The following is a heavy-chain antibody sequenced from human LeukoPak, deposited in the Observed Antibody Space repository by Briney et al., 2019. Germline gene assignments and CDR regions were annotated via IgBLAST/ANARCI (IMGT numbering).Heavy chain of an antibody. CDR3: ARAVGSSWAFDP. D-gene: IGHD6-13*01. CDR2: INTNTGNP. CDR1: GYTFTSYA. V-gene: IGHV7-4-1*02. Sequence: ASVKVSCKASGYTFTSYAMNWVRQAPGQGLEWMGWINTNTGNPTYAQGFTGRFVFSLDTSASTAYMELSSLRSEDMAVYYCARAVGSSWAFDPWGQGTLVTVSS. J-gene: IGHJ5*02.